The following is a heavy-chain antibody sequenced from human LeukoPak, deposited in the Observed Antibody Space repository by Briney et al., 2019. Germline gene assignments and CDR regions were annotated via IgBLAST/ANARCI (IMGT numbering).Heavy chain of an antibody. Sequence: GESLKISCKGSGYIFTSYWIGWVCQMPGKGLEWMGIIYPGDSDTRYSPSFQGQVTISADKSISTAYLQWSSLKASDTAMYYCARLAYCGGDCYPYYYYYGMDVWGQGTTVTVSS. CDR3: ARLAYCGGDCYPYYYYYGMDV. D-gene: IGHD2-21*02. CDR2: IYPGDSDT. V-gene: IGHV5-51*01. CDR1: GYIFTSYW. J-gene: IGHJ6*02.